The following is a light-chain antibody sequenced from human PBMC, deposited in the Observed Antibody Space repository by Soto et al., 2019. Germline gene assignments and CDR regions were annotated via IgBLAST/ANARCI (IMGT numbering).Light chain of an antibody. CDR3: MQTLQTPRT. V-gene: IGKV2-28*01. J-gene: IGKJ4*01. CDR1: RSLYSGGYNY. Sequence: DIVMTQSPFSLPVSPGGPASISCRSSRSLYSGGYNYLDWYVKKAGQHPQLLIYSASNRDYGVPDRFSGSGSGTDFTLEIRRVEAEDLGVYYCMQTLQTPRTFGGGTKVDIK. CDR2: SAS.